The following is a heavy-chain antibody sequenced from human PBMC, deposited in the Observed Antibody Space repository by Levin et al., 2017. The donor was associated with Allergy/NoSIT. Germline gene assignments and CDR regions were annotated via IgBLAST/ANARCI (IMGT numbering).Heavy chain of an antibody. Sequence: PSETLSLTCTVSGGSINNYYWGWIRQPAGKGLEWIGRFYATEITNYNPSLKSRVTLSVDTSKNQFSLKLSSVTAADTAVYYCARGYCSSSTCYRGYYFDYWGQGTLVTVSS. CDR1: GGSINNYY. CDR3: ARGYCSSSTCYRGYYFDY. CDR2: FYATEIT. D-gene: IGHD2-2*01. V-gene: IGHV4-4*07. J-gene: IGHJ4*02.